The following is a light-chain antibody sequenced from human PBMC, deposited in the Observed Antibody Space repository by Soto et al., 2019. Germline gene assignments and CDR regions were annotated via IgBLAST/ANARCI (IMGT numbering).Light chain of an antibody. V-gene: IGKV1-5*03. CDR2: QTS. J-gene: IGKJ2*01. CDR1: QTISAW. Sequence: DIQMTQSPSTLSASVGDRITITCRASQTISAWMAWYQQKPGKAPKLLIYQTSTLESGVPSRFSGSGSGTEFTLTISSLQPDDFATYFCQQYNSYSHIFGQGTKLEIK. CDR3: QQYNSYSHI.